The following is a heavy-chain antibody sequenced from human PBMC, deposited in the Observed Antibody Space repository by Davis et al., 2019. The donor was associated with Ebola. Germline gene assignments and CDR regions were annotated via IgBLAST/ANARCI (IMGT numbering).Heavy chain of an antibody. CDR3: ATLRGGDYFDY. Sequence: GGSLRLSCAASGFSVSSNYMSWVRQAPGKGLEWVSVIYAGGSTYYAVSVKGRFTISRDNSKNTLYLQMNSLRAEDTAVYYCATLRGGDYFDYWGQGTLVTVSS. CDR1: GFSVSSNY. D-gene: IGHD1-26*01. V-gene: IGHV3-66*01. J-gene: IGHJ4*02. CDR2: IYAGGST.